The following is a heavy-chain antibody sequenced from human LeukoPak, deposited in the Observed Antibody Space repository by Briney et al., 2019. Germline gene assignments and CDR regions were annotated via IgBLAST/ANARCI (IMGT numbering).Heavy chain of an antibody. CDR2: ITNSDGST. CDR1: GFTFTSYA. CDR3: AREAIVGATSGAFDI. V-gene: IGHV3-23*01. D-gene: IGHD1-26*01. Sequence: GGSLRLSCAASGFTFTSYAMSWVRQVPGKGLEWVSTITNSDGSTYYADSVKGRFTISRDNSKNTLYLQMNSLRAEDTAVYYCAREAIVGATSGAFDIWGQGTMVTVSS. J-gene: IGHJ3*02.